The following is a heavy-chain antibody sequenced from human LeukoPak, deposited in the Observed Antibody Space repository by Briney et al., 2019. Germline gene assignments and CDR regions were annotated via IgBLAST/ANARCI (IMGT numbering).Heavy chain of an antibody. V-gene: IGHV3-53*01. Sequence: GGPLRLSCAASGFTVSSNYMSWVRQAPGKGLEWVSVIYSGGSTYYADSVKGRFTISRDNSKNTLYLQMNSLRAEDTAVYYCARDNLSSGWSLGAFDIWGQGTMVTVSS. CDR3: ARDNLSSGWSLGAFDI. D-gene: IGHD6-19*01. CDR2: IYSGGST. J-gene: IGHJ3*02. CDR1: GFTVSSNY.